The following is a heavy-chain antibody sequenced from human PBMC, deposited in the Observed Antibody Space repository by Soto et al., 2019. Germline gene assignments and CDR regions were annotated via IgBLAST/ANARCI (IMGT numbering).Heavy chain of an antibody. D-gene: IGHD3-16*01. Sequence: QVQLVQSGAEVKKPGASVKVSCKASGYTFTSYAMHWVRQAPGQRLEWMGWINAGNGNTKYSQKFQGRVTLTRVTGASTAYMELGSLRSEDMAVDYCAREYGGRIGWVDPWGQGTLVTVSS. CDR3: AREYGGRIGWVDP. CDR1: GYTFTSYA. J-gene: IGHJ5*02. CDR2: INAGNGNT. V-gene: IGHV1-3*01.